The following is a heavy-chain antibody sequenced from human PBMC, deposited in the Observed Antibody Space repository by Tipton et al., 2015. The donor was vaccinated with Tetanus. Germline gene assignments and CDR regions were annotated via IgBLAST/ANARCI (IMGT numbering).Heavy chain of an antibody. J-gene: IGHJ4*02. CDR2: IYYSGST. D-gene: IGHD5-18*01. Sequence: TLSLTCTVSGGSISSSSYYWGWIRQPPGKGLEWIGSIYYSGSTYYNPSLKSRVTISVDTSKNQFSLKLSSVTAADTAVYYCARWVTGYSYEAFDHWGQGTLVTVSS. CDR3: ARWVTGYSYEAFDH. CDR1: GGSISSSSYY. V-gene: IGHV4-39*01.